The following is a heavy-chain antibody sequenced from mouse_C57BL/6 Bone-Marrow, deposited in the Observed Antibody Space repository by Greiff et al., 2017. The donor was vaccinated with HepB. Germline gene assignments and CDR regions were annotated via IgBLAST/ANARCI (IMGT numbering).Heavy chain of an antibody. CDR2: IHPNSGST. CDR3: ARSIRGWIAY. Sequence: QVQLKESGAELVKPGASVKLSCKASGYTFTSYWMHWVKQRPGQGLEWIGMIHPNSGSTNYNEKFKSKATLTVDKSSSTAYMQLSSLTSEDSAVYYCARSIRGWIAYWGQGTLVTVSA. V-gene: IGHV1-64*01. J-gene: IGHJ3*01. CDR1: GYTFTSYW.